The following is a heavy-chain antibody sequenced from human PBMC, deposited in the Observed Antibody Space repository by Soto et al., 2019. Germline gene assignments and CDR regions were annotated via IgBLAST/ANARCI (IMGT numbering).Heavy chain of an antibody. Sequence: PGGSLRLSCAASGFTFSTYALSWVRQAPGKGLEWVSAISANGQGIYYADSVRGRFTISRDNSKNTIFLHMDSLRAEDTAVYHCAKDRNYPRDQFHYWGQGTLVTVS. D-gene: IGHD1-7*01. CDR1: GFTFSTYA. V-gene: IGHV3-23*01. CDR2: ISANGQGI. J-gene: IGHJ4*02. CDR3: AKDRNYPRDQFHY.